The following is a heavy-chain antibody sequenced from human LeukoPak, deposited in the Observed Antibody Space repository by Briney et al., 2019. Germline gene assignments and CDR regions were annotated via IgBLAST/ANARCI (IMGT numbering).Heavy chain of an antibody. J-gene: IGHJ5*02. CDR3: ARARNRGSFLYKFDP. Sequence: ASVKVSCKASGYTFTDYYMYWVRQAPGQGLEWMGWINPNSGGTNYAQKLQGRVTMTTDTSTSTAYMELRSLRSDDTAVYYCARARNRGSFLYKFDPWGQGTLVTVSS. CDR2: INPNSGGT. D-gene: IGHD1-1*01. CDR1: GYTFTDYY. V-gene: IGHV1-2*02.